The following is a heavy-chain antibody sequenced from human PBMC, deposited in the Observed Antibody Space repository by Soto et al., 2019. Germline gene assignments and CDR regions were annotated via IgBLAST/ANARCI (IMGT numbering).Heavy chain of an antibody. J-gene: IGHJ5*01. CDR2: ISDSGGRT. CDR1: GFTFSSYG. D-gene: IGHD2-15*01. V-gene: IGHV3-23*01. CDR3: AKDQCSGGNCYRNWFGS. Sequence: EVQLLEAGGGLVQPGGSLRLSCAASGFTFSSYGMTWVRQAPGKGLEWVSRISDSGGRTYYEDSVKGRYSISRDNCKNTLVLHMSSLGAEDRAVYFCAKDQCSGGNCYRNWFGSWGQGTLVTVSS.